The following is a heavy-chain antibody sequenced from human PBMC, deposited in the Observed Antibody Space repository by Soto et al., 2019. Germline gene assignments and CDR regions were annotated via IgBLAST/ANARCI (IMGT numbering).Heavy chain of an antibody. J-gene: IGHJ5*02. V-gene: IGHV1-2*02. CDR2: ISPNSGGT. CDR1: GYTFTDYY. D-gene: IGHD2-2*01. Sequence: VASVKVSCKASGYTFTDYYMHWVRQAPGQGLEWMGWISPNSGGTNYAQKFQGRVTMTRDTSVSTAYMELSRLRSDDTAVYYCALIVVVPAAGYNWFDPWGQGTLVTVSS. CDR3: ALIVVVPAAGYNWFDP.